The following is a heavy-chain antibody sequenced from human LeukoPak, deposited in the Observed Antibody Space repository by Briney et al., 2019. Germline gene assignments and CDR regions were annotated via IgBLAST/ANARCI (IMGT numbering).Heavy chain of an antibody. J-gene: IGHJ4*02. CDR2: IRGYNGNT. D-gene: IGHD2-2*01. V-gene: IGHV1-18*01. Sequence: ASVKVSCKASGYTFTSYGISWVRQAPGQGLEWMGWIRGYNGNTNYAQKLQGRVTMTTDTSTSTASMELRSLRSDDTAVYYCARGSQSPYCSSTSCYCDYWGQGTLVTVSS. CDR1: GYTFTSYG. CDR3: ARGSQSPYCSSTSCYCDY.